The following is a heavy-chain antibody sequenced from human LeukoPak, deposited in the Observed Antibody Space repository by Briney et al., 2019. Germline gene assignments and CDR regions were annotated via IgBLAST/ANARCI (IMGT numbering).Heavy chain of an antibody. Sequence: GASVKVSCKVSGYTLTELSIHWVRQAPGKGLEWMGGFDPADGETIYAQKFQGRVTMTEDTSTDTAYMELSSLRSEDTAVYYCARTLYTAAAPGGFDYWGQGTLVTVSS. CDR3: ARTLYTAAAPGGFDY. CDR2: FDPADGET. V-gene: IGHV1-24*01. D-gene: IGHD6-13*01. J-gene: IGHJ4*02. CDR1: GYTLTELS.